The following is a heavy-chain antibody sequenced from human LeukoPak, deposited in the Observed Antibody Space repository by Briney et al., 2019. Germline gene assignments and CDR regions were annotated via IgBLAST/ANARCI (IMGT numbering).Heavy chain of an antibody. CDR3: ARQAHAASYYFDY. Sequence: GGSLRLSCAASGFTFSSYSMNWVRQAPGKGLEWVSYISSSSTIYYADSVKGRFTISRDNAKNSLYLQMNSLRAEDTAVYYCARQAHAASYYFDYWGQGTLVTVSS. V-gene: IGHV3-48*01. J-gene: IGHJ4*02. CDR2: ISSSSTI. CDR1: GFTFSSYS.